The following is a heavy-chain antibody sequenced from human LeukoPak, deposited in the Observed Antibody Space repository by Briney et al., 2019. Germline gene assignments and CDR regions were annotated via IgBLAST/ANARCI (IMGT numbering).Heavy chain of an antibody. Sequence: SETLSLTCTASGGSISSHYWSWIRQPPGKGLEWIGYIYYSGNNNYNPSLKSRVTISVDTSKNQFSLKLSSVTAADTAVYYCAILKSSYYYYYMDVWGKGTTVTVSS. J-gene: IGHJ6*03. CDR2: IYYSGNN. CDR3: AILKSSYYYYYMDV. V-gene: IGHV4-59*11. CDR1: GGSISSHY. D-gene: IGHD3-16*02.